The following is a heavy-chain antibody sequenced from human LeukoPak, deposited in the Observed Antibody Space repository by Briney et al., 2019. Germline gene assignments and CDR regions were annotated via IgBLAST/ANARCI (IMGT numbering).Heavy chain of an antibody. J-gene: IGHJ6*02. V-gene: IGHV1-18*01. CDR3: ARVHYDILTGSLEYYYYYGMDV. D-gene: IGHD3-9*01. CDR1: GGTFSSYA. Sequence: ASVKVSCKASGGTFSSYAISWVRQAPGQGLEWMGWISAYNGNTNYAQKLQGRVTMTTDTSTSTAYMELRSLRSDDTAVYYCARVHYDILTGSLEYYYYYGMDVWGQGTTVTVSS. CDR2: ISAYNGNT.